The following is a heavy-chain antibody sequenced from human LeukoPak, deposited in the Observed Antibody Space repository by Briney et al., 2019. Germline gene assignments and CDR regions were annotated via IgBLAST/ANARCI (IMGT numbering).Heavy chain of an antibody. D-gene: IGHD6-13*01. CDR2: IYWNDDK. CDR3: AYSRYNNNWYARFDY. V-gene: IGHV2-5*08. CDR1: GFSLSTSGMC. Sequence: SGPALVKPTQTLTLTCTFSGFSLSTSGMCVGWIRQPPGKALEWLALIYWNDDKRYRPSLKSRLTITKDTSKNQVVLTMTNMDPVDTATYYCAYSRYNNNWYARFDYWGQGTLVTVSS. J-gene: IGHJ4*02.